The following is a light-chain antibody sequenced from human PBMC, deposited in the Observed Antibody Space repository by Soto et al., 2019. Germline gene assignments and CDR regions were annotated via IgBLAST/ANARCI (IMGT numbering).Light chain of an antibody. CDR2: GVS. Sequence: EIVLTQSPGTLSLSPGERATLSCRASQSLTGIYLAWYQQKPGQAPRLLIYGVSNRATGIPDRFSGSGSGTDFTLTISRLEPEDFAVYYCLQDYNYPRTFGQGTKVEIK. V-gene: IGKV3-20*01. CDR3: LQDYNYPRT. CDR1: QSLTGIY. J-gene: IGKJ1*01.